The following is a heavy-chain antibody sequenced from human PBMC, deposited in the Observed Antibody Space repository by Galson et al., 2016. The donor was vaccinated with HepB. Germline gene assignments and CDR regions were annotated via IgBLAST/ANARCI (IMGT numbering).Heavy chain of an antibody. CDR3: ARNQGSVNHPYYLDS. CDR2: TYYSGST. D-gene: IGHD1-14*01. Sequence: SETLSLTCTVSGGSLSSTSYYWGWIRQPPGKGLEYIGSTYYSGSTYYDPSLQSRVTISVDTSKNQFSLKLSSVTAADTAVYYCARNQGSVNHPYYLDSWGQGTLVTVSS. CDR1: GGSLSSTSYY. V-gene: IGHV4-39*01. J-gene: IGHJ4*02.